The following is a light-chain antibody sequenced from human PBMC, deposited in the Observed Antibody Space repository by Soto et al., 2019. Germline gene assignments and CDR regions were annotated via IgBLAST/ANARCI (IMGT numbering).Light chain of an antibody. CDR1: SSDVGGYNY. CDR3: CSYAGSRV. CDR2: EVS. J-gene: IGLJ1*01. Sequence: QSALTQPPSASGSPGQSVTISCTGTSSDVGGYNYVSWYQQHPGKAPKLMIYEVSKRPSGVPDRFSGSKSGNTASLTVSGLQAEDEAVYYCCSYAGSRVFGTGTKLTVL. V-gene: IGLV2-8*01.